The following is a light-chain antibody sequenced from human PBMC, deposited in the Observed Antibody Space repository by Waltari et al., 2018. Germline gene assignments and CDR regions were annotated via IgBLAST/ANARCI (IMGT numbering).Light chain of an antibody. V-gene: IGLV2-14*01. CDR1: STDIGGHNY. Sequence: QSALTQPASVSGSPGQSITISCTGTSTDIGGHNYVSWYQQHPGKAPTLVIFEVTTRPSGVSNRFSGSKSGNTASLTISGLQAEDEADYYCTSYTTSVTWVFGGGTKVTVL. CDR2: EVT. CDR3: TSYTTSVTWV. J-gene: IGLJ3*02.